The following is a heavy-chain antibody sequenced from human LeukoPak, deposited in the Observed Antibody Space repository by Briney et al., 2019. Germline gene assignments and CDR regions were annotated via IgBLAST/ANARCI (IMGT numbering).Heavy chain of an antibody. Sequence: GGSLRLSCAASGFTFSSYSMNWVRQAPGKGLEWVSSISSSSSNIYYTDSVKGRFTISRDNAKNSLYLQMNSLRAEDTAVYYCARGYTYGAYWGQGTLVTVSS. CDR3: ARGYTYGAY. D-gene: IGHD5-18*01. J-gene: IGHJ4*02. CDR2: ISSSSSNI. V-gene: IGHV3-21*01. CDR1: GFTFSSYS.